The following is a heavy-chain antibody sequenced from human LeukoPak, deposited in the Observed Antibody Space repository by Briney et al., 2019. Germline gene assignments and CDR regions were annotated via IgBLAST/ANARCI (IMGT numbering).Heavy chain of an antibody. CDR2: INPNSGGT. CDR1: GYTFTGYY. D-gene: IGHD2-15*01. Sequence: ASVKVSCKASGYTFTGYYMHWVRQAPGLGLEWMGWINPNSGGTNYAQKFQGRVTMTRDTSISTAYMELSRLRSDDTAVYYCARVRDVGYCSGGSCYSAEYFQHWGQGTLVTVSS. J-gene: IGHJ1*01. V-gene: IGHV1-2*02. CDR3: ARVRDVGYCSGGSCYSAEYFQH.